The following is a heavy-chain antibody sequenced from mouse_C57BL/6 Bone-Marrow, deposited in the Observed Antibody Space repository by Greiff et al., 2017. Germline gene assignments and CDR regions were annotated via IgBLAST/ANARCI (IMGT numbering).Heavy chain of an antibody. J-gene: IGHJ4*01. CDR3: ARAYGSSYYAMDY. CDR2: INPYNGGT. D-gene: IGHD1-1*01. V-gene: IGHV1-19*01. Sequence: EVQLQQSGPVLVKPGASVKMSCKASGYTFTDYYMNWVKQSHGKSLEWIGVINPYNGGTSYNQKFKGKATLTVDKSSSTAYMELNSLTSEDSAVYYCARAYGSSYYAMDYGGQGTSVTVSS. CDR1: GYTFTDYY.